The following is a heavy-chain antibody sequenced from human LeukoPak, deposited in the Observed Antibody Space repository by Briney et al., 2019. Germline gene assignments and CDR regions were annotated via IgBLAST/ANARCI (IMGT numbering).Heavy chain of an antibody. CDR1: GGTFSSYS. CDR2: VIPVLGTA. Sequence: SVKVSCKASGGTFSSYSLNWVRQAPGQGLEWVGRVIPVLGTADYAQKFQGRVTITADLSTATAFMELSSLTSDYTALYYCATQGIGLAGGYFDSWGQGTLVTVSS. J-gene: IGHJ4*02. D-gene: IGHD6-19*01. CDR3: ATQGIGLAGGYFDS. V-gene: IGHV1-69*08.